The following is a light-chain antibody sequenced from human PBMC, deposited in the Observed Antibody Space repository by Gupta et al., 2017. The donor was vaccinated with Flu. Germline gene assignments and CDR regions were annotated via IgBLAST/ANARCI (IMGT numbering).Light chain of an antibody. CDR1: SSDIGGSNY. CDR3: SSYTSTNTFYV. J-gene: IGLJ1*01. Sequence: QSPLTQPASVSGSPGQSITISCTGTSSDIGGSNYVSWYQQHPGKAPKLIIYDVTNRPSGVSSRFSGSKSGTTASLTITGLEAEDEGDDFCSSYTSTNTFYVFGTGTKVTVL. CDR2: DVT. V-gene: IGLV2-14*01.